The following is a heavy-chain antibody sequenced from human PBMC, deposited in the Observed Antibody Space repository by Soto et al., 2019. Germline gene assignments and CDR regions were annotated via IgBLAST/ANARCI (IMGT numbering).Heavy chain of an antibody. CDR3: ARGKGMEENYYYYGLDI. CDR2: INGGTGQT. D-gene: IGHD1-1*01. Sequence: QVQVVQSGAEVKKPGASVKISCKASGYTFTTHAMHWLRQAPGQSLEWMGWINGGTGQTKHSQRFQGRVNVTRDTSASTAYMELSRLRSEDTAGYYCARGKGMEENYYYYGLDIWGQGTTVTVSS. J-gene: IGHJ6*02. V-gene: IGHV1-3*01. CDR1: GYTFTTHA.